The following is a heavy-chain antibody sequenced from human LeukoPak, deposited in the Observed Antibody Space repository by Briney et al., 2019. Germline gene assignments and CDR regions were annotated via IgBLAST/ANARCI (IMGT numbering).Heavy chain of an antibody. CDR1: GFTFDDYG. Sequence: GGSLRLSCAASGFTFDDYGMSWVRQAPGKGLEWVSGINWNGGSTAYADSVKGRFTISRDNAKNSLYLQMNSLRAEDTALYYCARGASYSSSWYAPYYYMDVWGKGTTVTVSS. CDR2: INWNGGST. V-gene: IGHV3-20*04. CDR3: ARGASYSSSWYAPYYYMDV. D-gene: IGHD6-13*01. J-gene: IGHJ6*03.